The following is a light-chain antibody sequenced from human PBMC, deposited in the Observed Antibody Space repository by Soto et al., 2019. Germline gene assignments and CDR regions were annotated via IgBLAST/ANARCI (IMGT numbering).Light chain of an antibody. V-gene: IGKV1-39*01. Sequence: DIQMTQSPSSLSASVGDRVTITCRASQNIVKYLNWYQQTPGQAPKLLIYGASRLESGVPSRFSGLGSGTFFTLTISSLQPEDVAIYYCQQSYSNLYTFGQGTRLEI. CDR2: GAS. CDR1: QNIVKY. CDR3: QQSYSNLYT. J-gene: IGKJ2*01.